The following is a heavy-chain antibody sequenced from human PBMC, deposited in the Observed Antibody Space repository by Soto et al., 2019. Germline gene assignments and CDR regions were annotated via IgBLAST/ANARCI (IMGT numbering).Heavy chain of an antibody. CDR2: IDPSDSYT. CDR3: ARHGISSGWYRYYFDY. V-gene: IGHV5-10-1*01. J-gene: IGHJ4*02. CDR1: GYSLTSYW. Sequence: PGESLKISCKGSGYSLTSYWISWVRQMPGKGLEWMGRIDPSDSYTNYSPSFQGHVTISADKSISTAYLQWSSLKASDTAMYYCARHGISSGWYRYYFDYWGQGTLVTVSS. D-gene: IGHD6-19*01.